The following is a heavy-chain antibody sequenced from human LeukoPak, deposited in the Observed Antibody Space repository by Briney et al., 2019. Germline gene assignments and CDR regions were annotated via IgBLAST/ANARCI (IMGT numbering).Heavy chain of an antibody. CDR2: INHSGRT. V-gene: IGHV4-34*01. CDR3: ARGRLRYYYDSSGYYYGIRFDY. CDR1: GGSFSGYY. D-gene: IGHD3-22*01. J-gene: IGHJ4*02. Sequence: PSEALSLTCAVYGGSFSGYYWSWIRQPPGKGLEWIGEINHSGRTNYNPSLKSRATISVDTSKNQFSLKLSSVTAADTAVYYCARGRLRYYYDSSGYYYGIRFDYWGQGTLVTVSS.